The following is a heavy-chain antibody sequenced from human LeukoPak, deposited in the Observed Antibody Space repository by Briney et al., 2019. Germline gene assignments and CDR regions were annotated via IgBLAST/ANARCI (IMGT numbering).Heavy chain of an antibody. CDR2: IYYSGST. Sequence: SETLSLTCTVSGGSISSSSYSWGWIRQPPGKGLEWIGSIYYSGSTYYNPSLKSRVTISVDTSKNQFSLKLSSVTAADTAVYYCARLGPRGVYWGQGTLVTVSS. CDR3: ARLGPRGVY. CDR1: GGSISSSSYS. J-gene: IGHJ4*02. V-gene: IGHV4-39*01.